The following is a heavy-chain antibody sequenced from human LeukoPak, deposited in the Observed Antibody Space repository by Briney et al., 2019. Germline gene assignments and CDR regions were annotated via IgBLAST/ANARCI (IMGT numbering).Heavy chain of an antibody. CDR3: ARGDMYYYDSSGGDY. Sequence: PGGSLRLSCAASEFTFDDYAMHWVRQAPGKGLEWVSGISWNSGSIGYADSVKGRFTISRDNAKNSLYLQMNSLRAEDTAVYYCARGDMYYYDSSGGDYWGQGTLVTVSS. D-gene: IGHD3-22*01. CDR2: ISWNSGSI. J-gene: IGHJ4*02. CDR1: EFTFDDYA. V-gene: IGHV3-9*01.